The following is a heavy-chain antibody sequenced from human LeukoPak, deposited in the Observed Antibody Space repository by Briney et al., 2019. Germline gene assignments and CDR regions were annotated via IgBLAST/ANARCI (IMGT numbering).Heavy chain of an antibody. CDR1: GGSISRYF. D-gene: IGHD3-22*01. CDR2: IYYSGST. CDR3: ARHEGDNSGSYMYNWFDP. J-gene: IGHJ5*02. Sequence: SETLSLTCTVSGGSISRYFWSWIRQPPGKGLEWIGYIYYSGSTNYNPSLKSRVTISVDTSKNQVSLKLSSVTAADTAVYYCARHEGDNSGSYMYNWFDPWGQGTLVTVSS. V-gene: IGHV4-59*08.